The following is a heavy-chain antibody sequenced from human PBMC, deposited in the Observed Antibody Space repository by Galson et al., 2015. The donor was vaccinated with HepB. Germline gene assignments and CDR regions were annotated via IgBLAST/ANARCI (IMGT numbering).Heavy chain of an antibody. D-gene: IGHD6-13*01. CDR1: GGSISSGGYY. CDR3: ARVPSGYSSSPHGFDI. CDR2: IYYSGST. V-gene: IGHV4-31*03. Sequence: TLSLTCTVSGGSISSGGYYWSWIRQHPGKGLEWIGYIYYSGSTYYNPSLKSRVTISVDTSKNPFSLKLSSVTAADTAVYYCARVPSGYSSSPHGFDIWGQGTMVTVSS. J-gene: IGHJ3*02.